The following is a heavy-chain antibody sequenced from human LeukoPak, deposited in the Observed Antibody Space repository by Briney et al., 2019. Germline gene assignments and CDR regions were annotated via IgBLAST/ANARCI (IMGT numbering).Heavy chain of an antibody. CDR3: VRDNSVGDSAWWFDP. D-gene: IGHD5-12*01. CDR2: IIPIFGTA. Sequence: ASVKVSCKASGGTFSSYAISWVRQAPGQGLEWMGGIIPIFGTANYAQKFQGRVTMTRDMATSTDYMEVSSLRSEDTAVYYCVRDNSVGDSAWWFDPWGQGTLVTVSS. CDR1: GGTFSSYA. J-gene: IGHJ5*02. V-gene: IGHV1-69*05.